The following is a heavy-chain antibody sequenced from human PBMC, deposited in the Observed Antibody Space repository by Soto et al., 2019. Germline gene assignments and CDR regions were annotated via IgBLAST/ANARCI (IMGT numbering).Heavy chain of an antibody. Sequence: GGSLRLSCAASGFSFSTYGIHWVRQAPGKGLEWVAVIWYDGNYKYYADSVKGRFTISRDNSKNTVFVQMNSLRAEDTAVYYCARADLSLVAHMDVWGKGTTVTVSS. CDR2: IWYDGNYK. V-gene: IGHV3-33*01. D-gene: IGHD6-6*01. J-gene: IGHJ6*04. CDR3: ARADLSLVAHMDV. CDR1: GFSFSTYG.